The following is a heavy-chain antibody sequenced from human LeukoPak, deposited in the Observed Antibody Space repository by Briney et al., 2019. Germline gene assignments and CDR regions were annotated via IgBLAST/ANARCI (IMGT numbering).Heavy chain of an antibody. D-gene: IGHD3-22*01. J-gene: IGHJ4*02. V-gene: IGHV1-18*01. CDR3: ARDRTPRITTIVVPGGY. CDR1: GYTFTSYG. Sequence: ASVKVSCKASGYTFTSYGISWVRQAPGQGLEWMGWISAYNGNTNYAQKLQGRVTMTTDTSTSTAYMELRSLRSDDTAVYYCARDRTPRITTIVVPGGYWGQGTLVTVSS. CDR2: ISAYNGNT.